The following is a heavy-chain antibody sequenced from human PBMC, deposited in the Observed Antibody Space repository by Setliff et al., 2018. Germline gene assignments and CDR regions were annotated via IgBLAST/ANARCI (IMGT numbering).Heavy chain of an antibody. J-gene: IGHJ3*02. CDR2: INHSGST. Sequence: SETLSLTCAVYGGSFSGYYWSWIRQPPGKGLEWIGEINHSGSTNYNPSLKSRVTISVDTSKNQFSLKLSSVTAADTAVYYCARGPNFWSGPARAFDIWGQGTMVTVSS. CDR3: ARGPNFWSGPARAFDI. CDR1: GGSFSGYY. V-gene: IGHV4-34*01. D-gene: IGHD3-3*01.